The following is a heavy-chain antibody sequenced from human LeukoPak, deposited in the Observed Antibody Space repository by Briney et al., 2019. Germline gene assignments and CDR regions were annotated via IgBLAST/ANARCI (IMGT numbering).Heavy chain of an antibody. CDR2: ITGRGEHI. Sequence: GGTLRLSCTASGFTFSSYGMNWVRQAPGKGLEWVSGITGRGEHIFYAGSVKGRFTISRDNSKNTLYLQMNSLRVEDTAVYYCARESSGRNRFPNYYYYMDVWGKGTTVTISS. V-gene: IGHV3-23*01. CDR1: GFTFSSYG. CDR3: ARESSGRNRFPNYYYYMDV. D-gene: IGHD6-19*01. J-gene: IGHJ6*03.